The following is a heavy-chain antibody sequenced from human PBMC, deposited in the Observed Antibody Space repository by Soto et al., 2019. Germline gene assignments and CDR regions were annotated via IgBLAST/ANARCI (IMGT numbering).Heavy chain of an antibody. CDR2: IWYDGSNK. D-gene: IGHD3-3*01. CDR3: ARVFGVTYFDY. V-gene: IGHV3-33*01. J-gene: IGHJ4*02. Sequence: GGSLRLSCAASGFTFSSYGMHWVRQAPGKGLEWVAVIWYDGSNKYYADSVKGRFTISRDNSKNTLYLQMNSLRAEDTAVYYCARVFGVTYFDYWGQGTLVTVSS. CDR1: GFTFSSYG.